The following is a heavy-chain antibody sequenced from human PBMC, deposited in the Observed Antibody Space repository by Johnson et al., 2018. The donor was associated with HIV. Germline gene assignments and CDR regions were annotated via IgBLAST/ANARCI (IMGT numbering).Heavy chain of an antibody. CDR3: ARDRVPGGIGLAYRGAFEI. V-gene: IGHV3-30*04. CDR2: ISYDGSNK. Sequence: QVQLVESGGGVVQPGRSLRLSCAASGFTFSSYAMHWVRQAPGKGLEWVAVISYDGSNKYYADSVKGRFTISRDNSKNTLYLQMNSLRAEDTAVYYCARDRVPGGIGLAYRGAFEILGQGTMVTVSS. J-gene: IGHJ3*02. CDR1: GFTFSSYA. D-gene: IGHD3-16*01.